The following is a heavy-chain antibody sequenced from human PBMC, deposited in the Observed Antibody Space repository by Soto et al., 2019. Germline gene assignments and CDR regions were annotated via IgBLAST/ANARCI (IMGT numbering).Heavy chain of an antibody. Sequence: GGSLRLSCAASGFTFSSYGMHWVRQAPGKGLEWVAVISYDGSNKYYADSVKGRFTISRDNSKNTLYLQMNSLRAEDTAVYYCAKGPAATLFGYYDSSGSFFDYWGQGTLVTVSS. CDR3: AKGPAATLFGYYDSSGSFFDY. D-gene: IGHD3-22*01. CDR1: GFTFSSYG. J-gene: IGHJ4*02. V-gene: IGHV3-30*18. CDR2: ISYDGSNK.